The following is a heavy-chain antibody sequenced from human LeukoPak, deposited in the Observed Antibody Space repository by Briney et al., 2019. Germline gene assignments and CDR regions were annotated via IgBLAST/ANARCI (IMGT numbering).Heavy chain of an antibody. CDR2: ISSSSSTI. CDR1: GFTFSSYS. J-gene: IGHJ4*02. V-gene: IGHV3-48*01. CDR3: TRQGPQELFHSGSYSRSTSFLDY. D-gene: IGHD1-26*01. Sequence: PGGSLRLSCAASGFTFSSYSMNWVRQAPGKGLEWVSYISSSSSTIYYADSVKGRFTISRDNAKNSLYLQMNSLKTEDTAVYYCTRQGPQELFHSGSYSRSTSFLDYWGQGTLVTVSS.